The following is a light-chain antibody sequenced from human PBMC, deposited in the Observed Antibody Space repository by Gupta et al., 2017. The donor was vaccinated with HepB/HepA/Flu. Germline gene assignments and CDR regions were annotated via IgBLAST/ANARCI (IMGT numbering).Light chain of an antibody. CDR3: QQYKSQGT. Sequence: DIQIPPSPSTLSAFVGDRVTITCRASQSMSNWVAWYQQKAGKATKLLTYKASSLERGVPSRFSGSGSGTEFTPTISSQQPDDVATYYCQQYKSQGTFGQGTKVEIK. V-gene: IGKV1-5*03. CDR2: KAS. CDR1: QSMSNW. J-gene: IGKJ1*01.